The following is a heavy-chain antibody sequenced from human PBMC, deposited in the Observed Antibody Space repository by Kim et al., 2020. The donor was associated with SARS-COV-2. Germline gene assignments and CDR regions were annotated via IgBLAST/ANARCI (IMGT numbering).Heavy chain of an antibody. CDR1: GFTFDDYA. D-gene: IGHD4-17*01. CDR3: ASGDLHLLNI. J-gene: IGHJ3*02. CDR2: ISWNSGSI. V-gene: IGHV3-9*01. Sequence: GGSLRLSCAASGFTFDDYAMHWVRQAPGKGLEWVSGISWNSGSIGYADSVKGRFTISRDNAKNSLYLQMNSLRAEDTALYYCASGDLHLLNIWGQGTMVTVSS.